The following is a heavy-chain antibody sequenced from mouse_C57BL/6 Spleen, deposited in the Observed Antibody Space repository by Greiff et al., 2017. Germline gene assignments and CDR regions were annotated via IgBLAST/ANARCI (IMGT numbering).Heavy chain of an antibody. Sequence: QVQLQQSGAELVRPGASVKMSCKASGYTFTSYNLHWVKQTPRQGLEWIGALYPGNGDTSYNQKFKGKDTLTVDKSSITAYMQLSSLTSEDSAVYFCARGYGSSYFDYWGQGTTLTVSS. V-gene: IGHV1-12*01. CDR2: LYPGNGDT. CDR3: ARGYGSSYFDY. D-gene: IGHD1-1*01. J-gene: IGHJ2*01. CDR1: GYTFTSYN.